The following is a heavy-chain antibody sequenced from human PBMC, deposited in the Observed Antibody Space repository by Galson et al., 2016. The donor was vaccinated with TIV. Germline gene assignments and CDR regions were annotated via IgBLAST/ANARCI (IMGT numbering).Heavy chain of an antibody. CDR1: GYSFDTYW. Sequence: QSGAEVKKPGESLKISCKASGYSFDTYWIGWMRQMPGKGLEWMGIIYPGDSDTTYSPSFQGQVTISADKSINTAYLQWNSLKASDTAIYFCARRLIAFDVWGQGTAVIVS. J-gene: IGHJ6*02. CDR3: ARRLIAFDV. V-gene: IGHV5-51*01. CDR2: IYPGDSDT. D-gene: IGHD3-16*02.